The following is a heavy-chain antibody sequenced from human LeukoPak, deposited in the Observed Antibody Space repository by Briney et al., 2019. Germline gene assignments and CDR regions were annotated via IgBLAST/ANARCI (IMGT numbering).Heavy chain of an antibody. CDR3: ARGVGARKYDY. J-gene: IGHJ4*02. CDR1: GFTFSSYS. V-gene: IGHV4-34*01. CDR2: INHSGST. D-gene: IGHD1-26*01. Sequence: GSLRLSCAASGFTFSSYSMNWVRQAPGKGLEWIGEINHSGSTNYNPSLKSRVTISVDTSKNQFSLKLSSVTAADTAVYYCARGVGARKYDYWGQGTLVTVSS.